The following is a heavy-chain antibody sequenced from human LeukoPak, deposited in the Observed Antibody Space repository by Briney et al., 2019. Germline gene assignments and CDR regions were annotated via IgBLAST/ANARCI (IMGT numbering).Heavy chain of an antibody. CDR2: INPSGGST. D-gene: IGHD3-22*01. J-gene: IGHJ4*02. Sequence: ASVKVSCKASGYTFTSYYMHWVRQAPGQGLEWMGIINPSGGSTSYAQKFQGRVTMTRDTSTGTVYMELSSLRSEDTAVYYCARDFGSTYYYDSSGLDYWGQGTLVTVSS. V-gene: IGHV1-46*01. CDR1: GYTFTSYY. CDR3: ARDFGSTYYYDSSGLDY.